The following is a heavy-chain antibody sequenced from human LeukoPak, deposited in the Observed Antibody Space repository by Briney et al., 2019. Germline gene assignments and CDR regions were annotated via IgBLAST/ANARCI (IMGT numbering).Heavy chain of an antibody. J-gene: IGHJ4*02. Sequence: ASVKVSCKASGYTFTSYYMHWVRQAPGQGLEWMGIINPSGGSTSYAQKFQGRVTMTRDTSTSTVYMELSSLRSEDTAVYYCARGLRGYYYDSHYYFDYWGQGTLVTVSS. D-gene: IGHD3-22*01. CDR3: ARGLRGYYYDSHYYFDY. V-gene: IGHV1-46*01. CDR1: GYTFTSYY. CDR2: INPSGGST.